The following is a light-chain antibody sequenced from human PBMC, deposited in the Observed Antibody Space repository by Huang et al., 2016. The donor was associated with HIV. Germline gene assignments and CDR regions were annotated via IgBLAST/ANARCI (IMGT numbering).Light chain of an antibody. CDR1: QSLVLTDGFTS. J-gene: IGKJ3*01. Sequence: DVVMAQSPLSLPVALGQPASISCRSSQSLVLTDGFTSLHSFQRRPGQSPRRLIYAVSNRDSGVPDRFSGGGSGTDFTLRISRVEAEDVGVYYRMQGSHWPPFTFGPGTKVHIK. CDR2: AVS. V-gene: IGKV2-30*02. CDR3: MQGSHWPPFT.